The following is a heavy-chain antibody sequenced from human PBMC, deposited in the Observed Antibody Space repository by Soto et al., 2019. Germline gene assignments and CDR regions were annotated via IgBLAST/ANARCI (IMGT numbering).Heavy chain of an antibody. CDR3: QYQLLTYYYGMDV. CDR1: GFTFGDHS. D-gene: IGHD2-2*01. V-gene: IGHV3-49*03. Sequence: GGSLRLSCIGSGFTFGDHSMSWFRQAPGKGLEWVGFIRSKAYGGTTEYAASVKGRFTISRDDSNSIAYLQMNSLKTEDTAVYYCQYQLLTYYYGMDVWGQGTTVTVSS. J-gene: IGHJ6*02. CDR2: IRSKAYGGTT.